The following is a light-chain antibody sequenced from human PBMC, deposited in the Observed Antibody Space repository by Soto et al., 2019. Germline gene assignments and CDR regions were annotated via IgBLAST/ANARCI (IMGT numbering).Light chain of an antibody. CDR1: QSISSY. Sequence: IHMTQSPSSLSASVGYRVTITCRASQSISSYLNWYQQKPGKAPKLLIYAASSLQSGVPSRFSGSGYGTDFNLTISSLQTEDFATYYCQQSYSTPITFGQGTRLEIK. CDR2: AAS. V-gene: IGKV1-39*01. J-gene: IGKJ5*01. CDR3: QQSYSTPIT.